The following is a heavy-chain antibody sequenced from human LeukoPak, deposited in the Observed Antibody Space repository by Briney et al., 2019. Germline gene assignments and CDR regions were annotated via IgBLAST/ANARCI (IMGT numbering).Heavy chain of an antibody. V-gene: IGHV3-30*02. CDR3: AKQIDSGSYLDRPGPNYFDY. CDR2: IRYDGSNK. Sequence: PGRSLRLSCAASGFTFSSYAMHWVRQAPGKGLEWVAFIRYDGSNKYYADSVKGRFTISRDNSKNTLYLQMNSLRAEDTAVYYCAKQIDSGSYLDRPGPNYFDYWGQGTLVTVSS. CDR1: GFTFSSYA. J-gene: IGHJ4*02. D-gene: IGHD1-26*01.